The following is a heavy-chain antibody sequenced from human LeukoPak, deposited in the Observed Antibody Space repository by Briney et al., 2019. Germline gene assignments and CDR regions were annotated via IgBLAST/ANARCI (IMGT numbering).Heavy chain of an antibody. J-gene: IGHJ5*02. Sequence: PSETLSLTCTVSGGSISSGGYYWSWIRQHPGKGLEWIGYIYYSGSTYYNPSLKSRVTISVDTSKNQLSLKLSSVTAADTAVYYCARLGSSSYWGLDPWGQGALVTVSS. CDR3: ARLGSSSYWGLDP. CDR1: GGSISSGGYY. CDR2: IYYSGST. D-gene: IGHD6-13*01. V-gene: IGHV4-31*03.